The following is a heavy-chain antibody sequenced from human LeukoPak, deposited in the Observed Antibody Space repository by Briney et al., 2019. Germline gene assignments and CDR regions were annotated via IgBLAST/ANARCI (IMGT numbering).Heavy chain of an antibody. CDR1: GFTFSTYA. CDR3: AKSLLGYSYGKLDY. Sequence: GGSLRLSCAASGFTFSTYAMNWVRRAPGKGLEWVSAIRGSDGSTYYADSVKGRFTISRDNSKSTLYLQMNSLRAEDTAVFYCAKSLLGYSYGKLDYWGQGTLVTVSS. D-gene: IGHD5-18*01. J-gene: IGHJ4*02. V-gene: IGHV3-23*01. CDR2: IRGSDGST.